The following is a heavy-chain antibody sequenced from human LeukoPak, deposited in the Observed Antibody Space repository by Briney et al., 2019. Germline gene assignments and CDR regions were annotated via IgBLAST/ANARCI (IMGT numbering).Heavy chain of an antibody. CDR1: GFTFSNAW. CDR3: ITPLPYSAQ. Sequence: GGSLRLSCAASGFTFSNAWMSWVRQAPGKGLEWVGRIRSRPDGGTTDYAAPVKGRFTISRDDSKSMMYLQMNSLKTEDTAVYYCITPLPYSAQGGQGTLVTVSS. CDR2: IRSRPDGGTT. V-gene: IGHV3-15*01. D-gene: IGHD2-21*01. J-gene: IGHJ4*02.